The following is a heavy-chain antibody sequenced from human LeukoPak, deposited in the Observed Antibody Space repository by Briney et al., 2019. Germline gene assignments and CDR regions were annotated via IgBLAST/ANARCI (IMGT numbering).Heavy chain of an antibody. CDR1: GGTFSSYA. V-gene: IGHV1-69*01. Sequence: GSSVKVSCKASGGTFSSYAISWVRQAPGQGLEWMGGIIPIFGTANYAQKFQGRVTITADESTSTAYMELSSLRSEDTAVYYCARAQVYYGSGSYDFDYWGQGTLVTVSS. CDR3: ARAQVYYGSGSYDFDY. J-gene: IGHJ4*02. CDR2: IIPIFGTA. D-gene: IGHD3-10*01.